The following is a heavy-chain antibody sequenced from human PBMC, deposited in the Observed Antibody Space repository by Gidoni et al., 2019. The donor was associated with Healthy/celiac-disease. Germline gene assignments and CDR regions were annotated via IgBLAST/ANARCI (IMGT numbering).Heavy chain of an antibody. CDR2: ISGSGGST. D-gene: IGHD3-22*01. Sequence: EVQLLESGGGLVQPGGSLRPSCAASGFTFSSFAMSWVRQAPGKGLGGVSAISGSGGSTYYADSVKGRFTISRDNSKNTLYRQMNSLRAEDTAVYDCAKVDHSSGYKSSPYYYYGMDVWGQGTTVTVSS. V-gene: IGHV3-23*01. CDR1: GFTFSSFA. J-gene: IGHJ6*02. CDR3: AKVDHSSGYKSSPYYYYGMDV.